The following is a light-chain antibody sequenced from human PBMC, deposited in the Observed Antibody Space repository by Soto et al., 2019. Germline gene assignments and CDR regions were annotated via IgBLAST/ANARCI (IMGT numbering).Light chain of an antibody. V-gene: IGKV1-39*01. Sequence: DIQMTQSPSSLSASVGDRVTITCRASQTISRYLNWYQQKPGKAPKILMYAASNLQSGVPSRFSGGGSGTDFNLTISSLQPGDSATYYCQQSYSTRYTVGQGTKVDSK. CDR3: QQSYSTRYT. CDR1: QTISRY. J-gene: IGKJ2*01. CDR2: AAS.